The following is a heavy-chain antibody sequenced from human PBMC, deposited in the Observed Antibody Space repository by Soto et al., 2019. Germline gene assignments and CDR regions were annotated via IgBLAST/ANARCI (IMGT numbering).Heavy chain of an antibody. CDR3: ARDDCVGATCYQGDY. CDR2: ISTYNGNT. J-gene: IGHJ4*02. D-gene: IGHD2-21*01. Sequence: QVHLVQSGAEVKKPGASVKVSCKASGYTFTSYGISWVRQAPGQGPEWMGWISTYNGNTHYAQQFQGRVTMTTDTSTNTAYMELRSLSSDDTAVCYCARDDCVGATCYQGDYWGQGTLVTVSS. CDR1: GYTFTSYG. V-gene: IGHV1-18*01.